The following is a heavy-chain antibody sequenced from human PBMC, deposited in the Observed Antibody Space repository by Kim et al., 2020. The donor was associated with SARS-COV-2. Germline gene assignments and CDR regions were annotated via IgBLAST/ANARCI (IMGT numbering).Heavy chain of an antibody. D-gene: IGHD1-26*01. CDR2: IDPSDSFT. CDR3: ARQNIMGASYMVYYGMDV. CDR1: GYRFTNYY. Sequence: GESLKISCEASGYRFTNYYINWVRQMPGKGLEWMGRIDPSDSFTNYSPSFQGHVTISADKSINTAYLQWSSLKASDTAIYYCARQNIMGASYMVYYGMDVWGQGTTVTVS. J-gene: IGHJ6*02. V-gene: IGHV5-10-1*01.